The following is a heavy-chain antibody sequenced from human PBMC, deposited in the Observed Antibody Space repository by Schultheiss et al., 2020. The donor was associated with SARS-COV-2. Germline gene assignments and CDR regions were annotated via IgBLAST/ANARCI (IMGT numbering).Heavy chain of an antibody. CDR3: AKEGGGKLGGRRTEIYYFDY. CDR1: GGSISSYY. V-gene: IGHV4-59*12. Sequence: SETQSLTCTVSGGSISSYYWSWIRQPPGKGLEWIGYIYYSGSTNYNPSLKSRVTISVDKSKNQFSLKLSSVTAEDTAVYYCAKEGGGKLGGRRTEIYYFDYWGQGTLVTVSS. CDR2: IYYSGST. J-gene: IGHJ4*02. D-gene: IGHD6-6*01.